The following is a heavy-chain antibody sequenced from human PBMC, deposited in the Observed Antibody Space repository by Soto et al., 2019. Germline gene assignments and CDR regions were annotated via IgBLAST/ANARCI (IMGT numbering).Heavy chain of an antibody. D-gene: IGHD1-1*01. CDR1: GFTFSSYG. V-gene: IGHV3-30*18. CDR2: ISYDGSNK. J-gene: IGHJ6*02. Sequence: QVQLVESGGGVVQPGRSLRLSCAASGFTFSSYGMHWVRQAPGKGLEWVAVISYDGSNKYYADSVKGRFTISRDNSKNTPXLQMNSLRAEDTAVYYCAKAYNWNYRSLAFYGMDVWGQGTTVTVSS. CDR3: AKAYNWNYRSLAFYGMDV.